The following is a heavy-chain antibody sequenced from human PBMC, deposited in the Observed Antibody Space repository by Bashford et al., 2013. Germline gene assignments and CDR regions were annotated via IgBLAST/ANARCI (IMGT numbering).Heavy chain of an antibody. CDR3: ATPPRGSGSLSSGY. CDR1: GYSFTNHW. V-gene: IGHV5-51*01. J-gene: IGHJ4*02. CDR2: IYPDDSDT. Sequence: GESLKISCEASGYSFTNHWIGWVRQKPGRGLEWMGIIYPDDSDTKYSPSFQGQVTISADKSISTAYLQWSSLKASDTAMYYCATPPRGSGSLSSGYWGQGTLVTVSS. D-gene: IGHD3-10*01.